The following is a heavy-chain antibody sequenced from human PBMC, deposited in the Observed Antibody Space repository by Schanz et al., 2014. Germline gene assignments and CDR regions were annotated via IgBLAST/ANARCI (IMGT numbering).Heavy chain of an antibody. CDR2: IIPILGIA. J-gene: IGHJ4*02. CDR1: GGTFSSYT. Sequence: QVPLVQSGAEVKKPGSSVKVSCKASGGTFSSYTISWVRQAPGQGLEWMGRIIPILGIANYAQKFQGRGTIAADKSTSTAYMELSSLRSEDTAVYYCARDRGEYSGYDYDYWGQGTLVTVSS. D-gene: IGHD5-12*01. V-gene: IGHV1-69*08. CDR3: ARDRGEYSGYDYDY.